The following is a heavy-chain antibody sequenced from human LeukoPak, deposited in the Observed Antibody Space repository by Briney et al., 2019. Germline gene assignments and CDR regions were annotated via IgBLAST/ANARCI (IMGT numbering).Heavy chain of an antibody. CDR1: GYTFTGYY. V-gene: IGHV1-2*06. J-gene: IGHJ4*02. Sequence: GASVKVSCKASGYTFTGYYMHWVRQAPGQGLEWMGRINPNSGGTNYAQKFQGRVTMTRDTPISTAYMELSRLRSDDTAVYYCARLSYDSSGYYFDYWGQGTLVTVSS. CDR3: ARLSYDSSGYYFDY. D-gene: IGHD3-22*01. CDR2: INPNSGGT.